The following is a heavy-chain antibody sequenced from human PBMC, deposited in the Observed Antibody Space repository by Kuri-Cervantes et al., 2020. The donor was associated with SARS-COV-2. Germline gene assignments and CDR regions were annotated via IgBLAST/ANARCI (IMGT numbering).Heavy chain of an antibody. V-gene: IGHV4-61*02. D-gene: IGHD3-3*01. CDR3: AREGVDFWSGYRFDY. Sequence: SETLSLSCTVSGGSISSGSYYWSWIRQPAGKGLEWIGRIYTSGSTNYNPSLKGRVTISVDTSKNQFSLKLSSVTAADTAVYYCAREGVDFWSGYRFDYWGQGTLVTVSS. CDR1: GGSISSGSYY. CDR2: IYTSGST. J-gene: IGHJ4*02.